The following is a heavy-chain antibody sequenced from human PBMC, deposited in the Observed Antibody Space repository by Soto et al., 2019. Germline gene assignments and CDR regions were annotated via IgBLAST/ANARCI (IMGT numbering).Heavy chain of an antibody. V-gene: IGHV1-3*01. J-gene: IGHJ3*02. CDR2: INAGNGNT. CDR3: ASSVVVVIRGTDAFDI. Sequence: ASVKVSCKASGYTFTSYAMHWVRQAPGQRLEWMGWINAGNGNTKYSQKFQGRVTITRDTSASTAYMELSSLRSEDTAVYYCASSVVVVIRGTDAFDICAQGTMVTVSS. D-gene: IGHD3-22*01. CDR1: GYTFTSYA.